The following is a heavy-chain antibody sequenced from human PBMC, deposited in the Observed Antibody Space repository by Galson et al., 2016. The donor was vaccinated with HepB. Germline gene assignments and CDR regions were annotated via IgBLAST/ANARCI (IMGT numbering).Heavy chain of an antibody. D-gene: IGHD6-13*01. J-gene: IGHJ4*02. CDR2: IYNSGTS. CDR1: GGSIRSNRYY. Sequence: LSLTCYVSGGSIRSNRYYWGWIRQPPGKGLEWIGSIYNSGTSYYSPSLKSRILMSVDTSNNHFSLKLRSVTAPDTAVYYCARHAMRATAAGPGYFDFWGQGKPVTVSS. CDR3: ARHAMRATAAGPGYFDF. V-gene: IGHV4-39*01.